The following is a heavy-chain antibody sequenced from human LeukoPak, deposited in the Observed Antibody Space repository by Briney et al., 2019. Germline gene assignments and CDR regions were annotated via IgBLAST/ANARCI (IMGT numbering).Heavy chain of an antibody. CDR1: GFTFSTYG. J-gene: IGHJ6*02. CDR3: ARVLSGMDV. CDR2: ILYDGSNK. V-gene: IGHV3-33*05. Sequence: GGSLRLSCAASGFTFSTYGMHWVRQAPGKGLEWVALILYDGSNKYYPDSVKGRFTISRDNSKNTLYLQMDSLRAEDTAVYYCARVLSGMDVWGQGTTVTVSS.